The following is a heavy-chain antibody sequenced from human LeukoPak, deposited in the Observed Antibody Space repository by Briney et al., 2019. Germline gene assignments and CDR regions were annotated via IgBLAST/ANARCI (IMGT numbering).Heavy chain of an antibody. V-gene: IGHV3-30*03. D-gene: IGHD3-10*01. CDR1: GFTFSSYG. J-gene: IGHJ6*02. CDR2: ISYDGSNK. CDR3: ARDTYYYGSGSYFSGMDV. Sequence: GGSLRLSCAASGFTFSSYGMHWVRQAPGKGLEWVAVISYDGSNKYYADSVKGRFTISRDNSKNTLYLQMNSLRAEDTAVYYCARDTYYYGSGSYFSGMDVWGQGTTVTVSS.